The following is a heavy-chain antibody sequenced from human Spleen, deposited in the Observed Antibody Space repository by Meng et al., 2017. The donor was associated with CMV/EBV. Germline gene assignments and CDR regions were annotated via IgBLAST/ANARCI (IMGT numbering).Heavy chain of an antibody. CDR2: INPNSGGT. CDR3: ARTSGTLGWFDP. V-gene: IGHV1-2*02. CDR1: GYIFGTYD. D-gene: IGHD1-1*01. J-gene: IGHJ5*02. Sequence: ASVKVSCKASGYIFGTYDINWLRQAPGQGLEWMGWINPNSGGTNYAQKFQGRVTMTRDTSISTAYMELSRLRSDDTAIYYCARTSGTLGWFDPWGQGTLVTVSS.